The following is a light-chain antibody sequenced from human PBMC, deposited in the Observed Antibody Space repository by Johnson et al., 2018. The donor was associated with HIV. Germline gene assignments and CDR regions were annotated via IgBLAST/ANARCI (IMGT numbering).Light chain of an antibody. Sequence: QSVFTQPPSVSAAPGQKVTISCSGSSSNIGNNYVSWYQQLPGTAPKLLIYDNNKRPSGIPDRFSGSKSGTSATLGITGLQTGDEADYYCGTWDSSLSAYVFGTGTTITVL. J-gene: IGLJ1*01. CDR3: GTWDSSLSAYV. V-gene: IGLV1-51*01. CDR2: DNN. CDR1: SSNIGNNY.